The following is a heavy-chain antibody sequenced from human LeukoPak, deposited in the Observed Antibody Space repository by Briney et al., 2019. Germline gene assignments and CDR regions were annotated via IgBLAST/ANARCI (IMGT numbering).Heavy chain of an antibody. V-gene: IGHV3-7*03. J-gene: IGHJ2*01. D-gene: IGHD6-19*01. CDR1: GFTFSSYA. Sequence: GGSLRLSCAASGFTFSSYAMSWVRQAPGKGLEWVANIRQDGSEKYYVDSVKGRFTISRDNAKNSLYLQMNSLRAEDMALYYCAKDSSSGWYLNWYFDLWGRGTLVTVSS. CDR2: IRQDGSEK. CDR3: AKDSSSGWYLNWYFDL.